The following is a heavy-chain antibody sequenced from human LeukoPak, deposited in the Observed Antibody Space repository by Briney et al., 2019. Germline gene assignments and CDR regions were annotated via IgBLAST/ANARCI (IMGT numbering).Heavy chain of an antibody. CDR2: ISSTSTFI. CDR1: GFTFSRYS. V-gene: IGHV3-21*01. D-gene: IGHD3-22*01. J-gene: IGHJ6*03. Sequence: PGGSLRPSCAASGFTFSRYSMNWVRQALGKGLEWVASISSTSTFIYSADSVKGRFTISRDTDSLFLQMNSLRAEDTAIYYCARDYFDSSDYPQTYYSYYMGVWHRGTTVTVPS. CDR3: ARDYFDSSDYPQTYYSYYMGV.